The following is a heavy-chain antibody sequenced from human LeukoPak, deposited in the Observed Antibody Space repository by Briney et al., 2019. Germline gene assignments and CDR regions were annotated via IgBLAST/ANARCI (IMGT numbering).Heavy chain of an antibody. D-gene: IGHD2-2*01. CDR2: MSGGGGST. Sequence: WGSLRLSCAASGFTFSSYAMSWVRQAPGKGLDWVSGMSGGGGSTFYADSVKGRFSISRDNSKNTLYLQVNSLRAEDTAVYYCAKGHQECTTASCSCYFDFRGQGTLVTVSS. V-gene: IGHV3-23*01. J-gene: IGHJ4*02. CDR1: GFTFSSYA. CDR3: AKGHQECTTASCSCYFDF.